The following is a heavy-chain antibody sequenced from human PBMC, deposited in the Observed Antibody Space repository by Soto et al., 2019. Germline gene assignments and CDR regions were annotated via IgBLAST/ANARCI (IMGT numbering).Heavy chain of an antibody. CDR2: ISNGGSNK. V-gene: IGHV3-30*04. J-gene: IGHJ4*02. CDR1: GFTFSSYA. D-gene: IGHD3-3*01. CDR3: ARAWYDFWSGYYLVGPWRQEGIFDY. Sequence: GGSLRLSCAASGFTFSSYAMHWVRQAPGKGLEWVAVISNGGSNKYYADSVKGRFTISRDNAKNSLYLQMNSLRAEDTAVYYCARAWYDFWSGYYLVGPWRQEGIFDYWGQGTLVTVSS.